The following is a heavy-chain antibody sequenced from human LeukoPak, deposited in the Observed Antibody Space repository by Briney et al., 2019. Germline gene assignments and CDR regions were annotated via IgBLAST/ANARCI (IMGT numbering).Heavy chain of an antibody. V-gene: IGHV3-30*18. CDR2: ISYDGSNK. CDR3: AKGGIMQSSSPGLQYFDL. J-gene: IGHJ2*01. CDR1: GFTFSSYG. D-gene: IGHD6-6*01. Sequence: GGSLRLSCAASGFTFSSYGMHWVRQAPGKGLEWVALISYDGSNKYYADSVKGRFTISRDNSKNTLYLQMNSLRAEDTAVYYCAKGGIMQSSSPGLQYFDLWGRGTLVSVSS.